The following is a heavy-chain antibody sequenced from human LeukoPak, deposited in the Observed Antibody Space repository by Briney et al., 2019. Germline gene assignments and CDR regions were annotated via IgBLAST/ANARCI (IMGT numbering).Heavy chain of an antibody. J-gene: IGHJ3*02. Sequence: PGGSLRLSCAASGFTFSSYGMHWVRQAPGKGLEWLALIWYDGSDKYYADSVKGRFTISRDNSKNTLYLQMNSLRAEDTALYYCAREDSSGYYSLDIWGQGTMVTVSS. V-gene: IGHV3-33*08. D-gene: IGHD3-22*01. CDR3: AREDSSGYYSLDI. CDR1: GFTFSSYG. CDR2: IWYDGSDK.